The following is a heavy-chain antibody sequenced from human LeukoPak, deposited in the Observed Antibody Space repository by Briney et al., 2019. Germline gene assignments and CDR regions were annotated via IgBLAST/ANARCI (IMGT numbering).Heavy chain of an antibody. D-gene: IGHD1-26*01. CDR3: VRGGSPPTSTWSLDE. Sequence: QSGGSLRLSCVASGFTFSNFGVHWVRQAPGKGLEWVAVISYNGHYEYYGESVKGRFTISRDNSKNTVSLQMDNLRIEDTAVYYCVRGGSPPTSTWSLDEWGQGTLVSVSS. J-gene: IGHJ4*02. V-gene: IGHV3-30*03. CDR1: GFTFSNFG. CDR2: ISYNGHYE.